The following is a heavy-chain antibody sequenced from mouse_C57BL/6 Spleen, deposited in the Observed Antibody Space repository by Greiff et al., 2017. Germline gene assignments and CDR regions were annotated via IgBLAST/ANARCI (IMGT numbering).Heavy chain of an antibody. D-gene: IGHD2-5*01. J-gene: IGHJ3*01. Sequence: VQLQQSGAELVRPGTSVKVSCKASGYAFTNYLIEWVKQRPGQGLEWIGVINPGSGGTNYNEKFKGKATLTADKSSSTAYMQLSSLTSEDSAVYFCARTAYYSNRGFADWGQGTLVTVSA. CDR3: ARTAYYSNRGFAD. CDR2: INPGSGGT. CDR1: GYAFTNYL. V-gene: IGHV1-54*01.